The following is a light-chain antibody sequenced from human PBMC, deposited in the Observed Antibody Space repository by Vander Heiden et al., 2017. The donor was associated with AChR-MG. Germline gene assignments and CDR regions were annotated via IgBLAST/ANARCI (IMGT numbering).Light chain of an antibody. CDR1: QSISNY. CDR2: AAS. Sequence: DIQMTQSPSSLSASVGDRVTITCRASQSISNYLNWYQQKPGKAPKILMSAASSLQSGVPSRFSGSGSGTDFTLTISSLQPEDFATYYCQHSYSTPRTFGQGTRVEI. J-gene: IGKJ1*01. CDR3: QHSYSTPRT. V-gene: IGKV1-39*01.